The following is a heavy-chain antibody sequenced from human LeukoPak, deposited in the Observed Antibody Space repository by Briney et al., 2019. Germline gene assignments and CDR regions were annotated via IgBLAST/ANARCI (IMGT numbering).Heavy chain of an antibody. D-gene: IGHD3-10*01. V-gene: IGHV3-74*01. CDR1: GFTFSNYW. Sequence: PGGSLRLSCAASGFTFSNYWMHWVRQAPGKGLVWVSRISTDGSSTGYADSVKGRFTISRDNAKNTLYLQMNSLRAEDTAVYYCARDRAPSLGTYYFDYWGQGTLVTVSS. CDR3: ARDRAPSLGTYYFDY. J-gene: IGHJ4*02. CDR2: ISTDGSST.